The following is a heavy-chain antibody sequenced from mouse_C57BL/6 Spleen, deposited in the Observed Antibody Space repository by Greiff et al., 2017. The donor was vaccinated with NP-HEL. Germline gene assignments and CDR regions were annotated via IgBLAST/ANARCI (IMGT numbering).Heavy chain of an antibody. CDR2: IYPRSGNT. V-gene: IGHV1-81*01. J-gene: IGHJ3*01. CDR1: GYTFTSYG. D-gene: IGHD4-1*01. Sequence: VQLVESGAELARPGASVKLSCKASGYTFTSYGISWVKQRTGQGLEWIGEIYPRSGNTYYNEKFKGKATLTADKSSSTAYMELRSLTSEDSAVYFCARGGLGRDGFAYWGQGTLVTVSA. CDR3: ARGGLGRDGFAY.